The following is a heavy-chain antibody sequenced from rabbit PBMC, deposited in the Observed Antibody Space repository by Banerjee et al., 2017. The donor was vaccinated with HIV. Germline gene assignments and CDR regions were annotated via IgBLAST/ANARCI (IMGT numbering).Heavy chain of an antibody. D-gene: IGHD1-1*01. Sequence: QSLEESGGDLVKPGASLTLTCTASGFDFSSNPMCWVRQAPGKGLEWIACIDAGSSGNTYYASWAKGRFTISKTSSTTVTLQMTSLTGADTATYFCAREGASSSGWTTFNLWGQGTLVTVS. CDR1: GFDFSSNP. CDR2: IDAGSSGNT. J-gene: IGHJ4*01. CDR3: AREGASSSGWTTFNL. V-gene: IGHV1S40*01.